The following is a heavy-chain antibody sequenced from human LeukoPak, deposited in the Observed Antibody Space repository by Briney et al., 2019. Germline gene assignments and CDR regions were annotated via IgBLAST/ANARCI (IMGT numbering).Heavy chain of an antibody. CDR1: GFIFSDHY. J-gene: IGHJ4*02. Sequence: GGSLRLSCAASGFIFSDHYMDWVRQAPGKGLEWAGRIRNKGNGYTTEYAASVKGRFTISRDDSKNSLYLQMDSLKTEDTAVYFCARPYDSDWVRTYFDYWGQGTLVTVSS. CDR2: IRNKGNGYTT. D-gene: IGHD3-9*01. CDR3: ARPYDSDWVRTYFDY. V-gene: IGHV3-72*01.